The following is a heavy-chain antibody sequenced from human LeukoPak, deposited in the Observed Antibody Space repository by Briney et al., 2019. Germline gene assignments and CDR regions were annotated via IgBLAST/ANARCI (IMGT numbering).Heavy chain of an antibody. CDR2: INPNSGGT. J-gene: IGHJ5*02. CDR3: ARDLRFLEWLNWFDP. Sequence: GASVKVSCKASGYTFTGYYMHWVRQAPGQGLEWMGWINPNSGGTNYAQKFQGRVTMTRDTSISTAYMELSRLRSDDTAVYYCARDLRFLEWLNWFDPWGQGTLVTVSS. V-gene: IGHV1-2*02. CDR1: GYTFTGYY. D-gene: IGHD3-3*01.